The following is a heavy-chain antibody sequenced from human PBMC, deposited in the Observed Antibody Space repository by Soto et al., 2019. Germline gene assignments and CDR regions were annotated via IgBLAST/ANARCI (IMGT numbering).Heavy chain of an antibody. CDR2: INEDGSGK. CDR1: GFTFSGYW. D-gene: IGHD3-16*01. V-gene: IGHV3-7*05. J-gene: IGHJ6*02. CDR3: ARDPYNYGGYGCGMDV. Sequence: DVQLVESGGDLVQPGGSLRLSCVVSGFTFSGYWMSWVRQAPGKGLEWVANINEDGSGKEYVDSVKGRFTISRDNAKNSLYLQMNTLRVEDTAVYYCARDPYNYGGYGCGMDVWGQGTTVTVSS.